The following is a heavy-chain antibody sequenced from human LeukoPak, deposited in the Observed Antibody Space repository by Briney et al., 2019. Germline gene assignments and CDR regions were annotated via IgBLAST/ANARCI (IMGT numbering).Heavy chain of an antibody. V-gene: IGHV3-43*02. CDR1: GFTFDDYA. D-gene: IGHD3-22*01. J-gene: IGHJ3*02. CDR2: ISGDGGST. CDR3: AMNYYYDSSGYYSGAFDI. Sequence: GGSLRLSCAASGFTFDDYAMHWVRQAPGKGLEWVSLISGDGGSTYYADSVKGRFTISRDNSKNSLYLQMNSLRTEDTALYYCAMNYYYDSSGYYSGAFDIWDQGTMVTVSS.